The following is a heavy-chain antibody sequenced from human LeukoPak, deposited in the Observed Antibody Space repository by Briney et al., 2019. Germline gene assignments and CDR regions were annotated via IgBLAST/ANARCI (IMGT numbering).Heavy chain of an antibody. D-gene: IGHD1-7*01. J-gene: IGHJ5*02. Sequence: GTSVKVSCKASGGTFSSYAISWVRQAPGQGLEWMGGIIPIFGTANYAQKFQGRVTITADESTSTAYMELSSLRSEDTAVYYCARPRGYNWNYDWFDPWGQGTLVTVSS. CDR3: ARPRGYNWNYDWFDP. CDR1: GGTFSSYA. CDR2: IIPIFGTA. V-gene: IGHV1-69*01.